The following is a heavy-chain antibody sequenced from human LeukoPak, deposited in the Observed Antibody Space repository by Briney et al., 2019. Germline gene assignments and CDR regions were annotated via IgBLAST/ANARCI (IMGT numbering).Heavy chain of an antibody. CDR2: IYHSGST. J-gene: IGHJ4*02. CDR3: ARVGSSGLRTFDY. CDR1: GYSISSGYY. V-gene: IGHV4-38-2*02. D-gene: IGHD3-22*01. Sequence: SETLSLTCTVSGYSISSGYYWGWIRQPPGKGLEWIGSIYHSGSTYYNPSLKSRVTISVDTSKNQFSLKLSSVTAADTAVYYCARVGSSGLRTFDYWGQGTLVTVSS.